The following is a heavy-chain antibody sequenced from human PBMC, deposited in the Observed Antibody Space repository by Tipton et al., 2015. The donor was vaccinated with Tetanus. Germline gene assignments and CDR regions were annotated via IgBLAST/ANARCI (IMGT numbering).Heavy chain of an antibody. CDR3: ARRSNSGHVYNPHDL. V-gene: IGHV3-33*01. CDR2: IWYDGSNK. J-gene: IGHJ3*01. CDR1: GFTFKNHG. Sequence: SLRLSCEASGFTFKNHGMYWVRQAPGKGLERVSLIWYDGSNKNYAHSVRGRFTISRDNSKSTLFLQMNSLRAEDTAVYYCARRSNSGHVYNPHDLWGQGTMVTVSS. D-gene: IGHD5-24*01.